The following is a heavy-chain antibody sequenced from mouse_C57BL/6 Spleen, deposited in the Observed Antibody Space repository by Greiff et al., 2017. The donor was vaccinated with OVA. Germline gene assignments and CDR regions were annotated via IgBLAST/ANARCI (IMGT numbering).Heavy chain of an antibody. V-gene: IGHV1-53*01. CDR3: ARWGYGSSYGFAY. CDR2: INPRNGGT. Sequence: QVQLQQPGTELVKPGASVKLSCKASGYTFTSYWMHWVKQRPGQGLEWIGNINPRNGGTNYNEKFKGKATLTVDKSSSTAYMQLSSLTSEYSSVYYCARWGYGSSYGFAYWGQGTLVTVSA. D-gene: IGHD1-1*01. CDR1: GYTFTSYW. J-gene: IGHJ3*01.